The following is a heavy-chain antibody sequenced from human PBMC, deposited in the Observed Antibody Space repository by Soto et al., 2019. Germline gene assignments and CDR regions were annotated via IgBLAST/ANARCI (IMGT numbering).Heavy chain of an antibody. D-gene: IGHD3-22*01. CDR2: ISYDGSNK. CDR3: AKGDYYYDSSGYPH. J-gene: IGHJ4*02. Sequence: GGSLRLSCAASGFTFSSYGMHWVRQAPGKGLEWVAVISYDGSNKYYADSVKGRFTISRDNSKNTLYLQMNSLRAEDTAVYYCAKGDYYYDSSGYPHWGQGTLVTVSS. CDR1: GFTFSSYG. V-gene: IGHV3-30*18.